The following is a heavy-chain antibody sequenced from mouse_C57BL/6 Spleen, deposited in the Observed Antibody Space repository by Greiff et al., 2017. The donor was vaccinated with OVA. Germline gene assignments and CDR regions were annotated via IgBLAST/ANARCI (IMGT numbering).Heavy chain of an antibody. V-gene: IGHV1-62-2*01. CDR3: ARHEEDYYSIIFKGFDY. CDR2: FYPGSGSL. J-gene: IGHJ2*01. CDR1: GYTFTEYT. Sequence: VQLQQSGAELVKPGASVKLSCKASGYTFTEYTIHWVKQRSGQGLEWIGWFYPGSGSLKYNEKFKAKATLTADKYSSTVYMDLIRLTSEDAAVYFWARHEEDYYSIIFKGFDYWGQGTTLTVSS. D-gene: IGHD1-1*01.